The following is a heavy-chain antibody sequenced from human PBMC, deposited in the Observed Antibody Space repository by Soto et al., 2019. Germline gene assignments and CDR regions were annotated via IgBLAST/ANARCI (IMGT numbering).Heavy chain of an antibody. CDR3: ARNSSGNGGFDY. CDR1: GYTFTSYA. V-gene: IGHV1-3*01. J-gene: IGHJ4*02. D-gene: IGHD6-19*01. CDR2: INVGNGNT. Sequence: QVQLVQSGAEVKKPGASVKDSCKASGYTFTSYAMHWVRQAPGQRLEWMGWINVGNGNTKYSQKFQGRVTISRDTSARTAYMELSSLRSEDTAVYYCARNSSGNGGFDYWGQGTLVTVSS.